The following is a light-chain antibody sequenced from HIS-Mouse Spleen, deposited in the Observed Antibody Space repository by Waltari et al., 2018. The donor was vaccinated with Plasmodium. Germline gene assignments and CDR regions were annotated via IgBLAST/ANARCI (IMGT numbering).Light chain of an antibody. V-gene: IGKV1-8*01. CDR1: QGISSD. Sequence: AIRMTQSPSSFSASTGARVTITCRASQGISSDLAWYQQKPGKAPKLLIYAASTLQSGVPSRFSGSGSGTDFTLTISCLQSEDFATYYCQQYYSYPYTFGQGTKLEIK. CDR3: QQYYSYPYT. J-gene: IGKJ2*01. CDR2: AAS.